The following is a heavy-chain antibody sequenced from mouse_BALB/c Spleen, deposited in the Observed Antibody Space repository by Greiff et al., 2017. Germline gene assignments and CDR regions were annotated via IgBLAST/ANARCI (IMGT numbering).Heavy chain of an antibody. CDR1: GFTFSSFG. CDR3: ARRPTPYAMDD. CDR2: ISSGSSTI. J-gene: IGHJ4*01. V-gene: IGHV5-17*02. Sequence: EVQVVESGGGLVQPGGSRKLSCAASGFTFSSFGMHWVRQAPEKGLEWVAYISSGSSTIYYADTVKGRFTISRDNPKNTLFLQMTSLRSEDTAMYYCARRPTPYAMDDWGQGTSVTVSS.